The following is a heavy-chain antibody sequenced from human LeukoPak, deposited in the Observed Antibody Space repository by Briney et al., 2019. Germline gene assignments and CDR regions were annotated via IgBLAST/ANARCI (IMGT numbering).Heavy chain of an antibody. CDR1: GFIFSSYG. CDR2: IRYDGSNK. D-gene: IGHD4-17*01. V-gene: IGHV3-30*02. J-gene: IGHJ6*02. Sequence: GGSLRLSCAASGFIFSSYGMHWVRQAPGKGLEWVAFIRYDGSNKYYADSVKGRFTISRDNSKNTLYLQMNSLRAEDTAVYYCARDYGDPQNRYYYYGMDVWGQGTTVTVSS. CDR3: ARDYGDPQNRYYYYGMDV.